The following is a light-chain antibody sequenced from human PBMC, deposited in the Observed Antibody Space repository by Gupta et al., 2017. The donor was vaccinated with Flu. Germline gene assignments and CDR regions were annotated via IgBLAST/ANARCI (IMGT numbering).Light chain of an antibody. Sequence: ERATPSCRASQSLSDNCVAWYQQKPGRSPRLLLNGASSRATGIADTCGGSGSGTDFTLTISGLEAEDFAVYYCRQYDTSPLTFGGGTKVEIK. CDR3: RQYDTSPLT. J-gene: IGKJ4*01. CDR2: GAS. V-gene: IGKV3-20*01. CDR1: QSLSDNC.